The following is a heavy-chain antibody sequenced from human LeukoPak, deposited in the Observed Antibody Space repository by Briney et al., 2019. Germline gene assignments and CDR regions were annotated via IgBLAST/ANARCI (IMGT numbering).Heavy chain of an antibody. V-gene: IGHV3-23*01. CDR1: GFTFSTYA. CDR2: TIGSGSST. J-gene: IGHJ4*02. D-gene: IGHD2-2*01. Sequence: GGSLRLSCAASGFTFSTYAMSWVRQAPGKGLEWVSSTIGSGSSTYYADSVKGRFTISRDNSKNTLYLLMNSLRAEDTAMYHCARQTGESTNFDNWGQGTLVTVSS. CDR3: ARQTGESTNFDN.